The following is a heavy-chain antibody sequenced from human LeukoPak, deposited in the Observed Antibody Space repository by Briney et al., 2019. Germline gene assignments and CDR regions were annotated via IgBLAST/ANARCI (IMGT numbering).Heavy chain of an antibody. Sequence: SETLSLTCTVTGGSISSYYWTWIRQPAGKGLEWIGRIYTSGSPSYNPSLKSRVTMSVDTSKNQFSLKLSSVTAADTADYYCAKDPRIQPKKQHAESGDYWGQGILVTVSS. CDR1: GGSISSYY. D-gene: IGHD6-13*01. CDR2: IYTSGSP. CDR3: AKDPRIQPKKQHAESGDY. J-gene: IGHJ4*02. V-gene: IGHV4-4*07.